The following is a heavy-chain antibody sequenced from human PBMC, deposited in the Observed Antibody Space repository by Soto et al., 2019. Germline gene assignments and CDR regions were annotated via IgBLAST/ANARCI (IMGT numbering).Heavy chain of an antibody. V-gene: IGHV4-59*01. CDR1: SGSLSRYY. CDR2: VYSGGST. Sequence: QVQLQESGPGLLKPSETLSLTCTVSSGSLSRYYWAWIRQPPGKGLEWIGYVYSGGSTFYNPSLNGRVTISIDTSKSQFSLRLTSVTAADTGVFYCARAPRSGDCFDYWGKGTLVTVSS. J-gene: IGHJ4*02. D-gene: IGHD1-26*01. CDR3: ARAPRSGDCFDY.